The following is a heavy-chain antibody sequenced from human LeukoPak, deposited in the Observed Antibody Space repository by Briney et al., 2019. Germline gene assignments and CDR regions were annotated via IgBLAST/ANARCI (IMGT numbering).Heavy chain of an antibody. CDR2: MYTSGTT. Sequence: SETLSLTCTVSGGSISSYYWSWIRQPAGKGLEWIGHMYTSGTTNYNPSLKSRVTMSVDTSKNQFSLKLSSVTAADTAVYYCARVGRTYYYYMDVWGKGTTVTVSS. D-gene: IGHD1-26*01. V-gene: IGHV4-4*07. CDR3: ARVGRTYYYYMDV. CDR1: GGSISSYY. J-gene: IGHJ6*03.